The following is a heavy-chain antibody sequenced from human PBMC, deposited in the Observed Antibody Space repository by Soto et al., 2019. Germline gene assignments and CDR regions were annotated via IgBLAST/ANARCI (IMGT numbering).Heavy chain of an antibody. Sequence: EVQLVESGGGLVQPGGSLRLSCAASGFTFSSYWMHWVRQAPGKGLVWVSRVNIDGSTISYEDSVRGRFTIYRDNAKNTLSLQMNSLRAEDTAVYYSARVRNGDWYFDSWGQGTLVTVSS. J-gene: IGHJ4*02. CDR2: VNIDGSTI. V-gene: IGHV3-74*01. D-gene: IGHD4-17*01. CDR1: GFTFSSYW. CDR3: ARVRNGDWYFDS.